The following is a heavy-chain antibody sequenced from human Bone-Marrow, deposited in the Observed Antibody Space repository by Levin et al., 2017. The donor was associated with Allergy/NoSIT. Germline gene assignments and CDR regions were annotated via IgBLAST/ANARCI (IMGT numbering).Heavy chain of an antibody. J-gene: IGHJ4*02. V-gene: IGHV4-31*03. CDR3: AISRGYNNGLFDY. CDR1: GDSVSSGAYY. Sequence: TLSLTCTVSGDSVSSGAYYWSWIRQHPGKGLEWLGYISSRGTTSSNPSLKSRLAMSGDSSKNQFSVTVTSVTAADTAVYFCAISRGYNNGLFDYWGQGILVTVSS. D-gene: IGHD5-18*01. CDR2: ISSRGTT.